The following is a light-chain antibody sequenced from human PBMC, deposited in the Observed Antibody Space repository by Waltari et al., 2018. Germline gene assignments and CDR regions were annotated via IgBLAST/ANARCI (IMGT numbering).Light chain of an antibody. CDR1: QRVGGTF. CDR2: GAS. CDR3: QHYVRLPAT. J-gene: IGKJ1*01. Sequence: EIVLTQSPGTLSLSPGERATLSYRASQRVGGTFAWYQQKPGQAPRLLMYGASIRAPGTPDRFSGTGSGTDFSLTISRLEPEDFAVYYCQHYVRLPATFGQGTKVEIK. V-gene: IGKV3-20*01.